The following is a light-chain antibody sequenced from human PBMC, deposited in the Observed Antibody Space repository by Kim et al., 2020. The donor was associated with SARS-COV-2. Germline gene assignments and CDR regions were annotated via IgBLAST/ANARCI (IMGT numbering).Light chain of an antibody. CDR2: HVS. CDR3: TSYTTSSTVV. CDR1: SSDVGAYNY. J-gene: IGLJ2*01. V-gene: IGLV2-14*03. Sequence: GQSFTISCTGTSSDVGAYNYVSWYQQHPGKAPKLMIYHVSNRPSGVSDRFSGSKSGNTASLTISGLQAEDEAAYYCTSYTTSSTVVFGGGTQLTVL.